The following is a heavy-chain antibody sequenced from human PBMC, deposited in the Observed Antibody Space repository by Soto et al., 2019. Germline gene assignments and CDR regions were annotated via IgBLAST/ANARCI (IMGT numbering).Heavy chain of an antibody. CDR2: IYYSGST. D-gene: IGHD3-9*01. V-gene: IGHV4-39*01. CDR1: GGSVSSSNYY. Sequence: PSETLSLTCTVSGGSVSSSNYYWGWIRQSPGKGLEWIGSIYYSGSTYYNPSIESRVTISVDKSKNQFSLKVISVTAADTAVYYCARLEGLATISYYFDYWGQGTLVTVSS. J-gene: IGHJ4*02. CDR3: ARLEGLATISYYFDY.